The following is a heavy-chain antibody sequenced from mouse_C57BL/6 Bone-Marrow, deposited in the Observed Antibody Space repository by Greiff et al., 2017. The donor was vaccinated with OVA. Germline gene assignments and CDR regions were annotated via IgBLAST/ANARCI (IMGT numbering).Heavy chain of an antibody. CDR2: INPGSGGT. J-gene: IGHJ2*01. CDR3: ARGGPDPPY. CDR1: GYAFTNYL. V-gene: IGHV1-54*01. Sequence: VQLQESGAELVRPGPSVKVSCKASGYAFTNYLIEWVKQRPGQGLEWIGVINPGSGGTNYNEKFKGQATLTADKSSRSADMQLSSLTSEDSAVYFCARGGPDPPYWGQGTTLTVSS.